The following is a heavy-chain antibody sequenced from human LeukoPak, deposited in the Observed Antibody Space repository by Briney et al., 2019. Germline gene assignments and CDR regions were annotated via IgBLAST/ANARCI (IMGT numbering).Heavy chain of an antibody. J-gene: IGHJ4*02. CDR1: GFTFSSYA. D-gene: IGHD3-22*01. CDR3: ARGTYYYDSSGFLDY. Sequence: GGSLRLSCAASGFTFSSYAMSWVRQAPGKGLEWVSAISGSGGSTYYADPVKGRFTISRDNSKNTLYLQMNSLRAEDTALYYCARGTYYYDSSGFLDYWGQGTLVTVSS. V-gene: IGHV3-23*01. CDR2: ISGSGGST.